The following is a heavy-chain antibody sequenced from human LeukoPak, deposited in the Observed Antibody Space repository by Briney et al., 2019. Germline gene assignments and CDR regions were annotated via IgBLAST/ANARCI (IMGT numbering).Heavy chain of an antibody. CDR1: GFSFADSW. CDR2: INNDGSDT. Sequence: GGSLRLSCAASGFSFADSWMHWVRQAPGKGLVWVSRINNDGSDTRYADSVRGRFTISRDNAKNTLYLQMNSLRAEDAAVYYCARVSGLGMNEYYQHWGQGTLVTVPS. CDR3: ARVSGLGMNEYYQH. V-gene: IGHV3-74*01. D-gene: IGHD3-10*01. J-gene: IGHJ1*01.